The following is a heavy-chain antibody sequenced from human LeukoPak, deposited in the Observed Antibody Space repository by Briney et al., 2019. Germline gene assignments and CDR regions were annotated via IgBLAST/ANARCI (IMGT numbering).Heavy chain of an antibody. Sequence: ASVTVSFKSTGYTFTNYYMYWVRQAPGQGGEWKGKINPSGGRTSYAQKFQGRVTMTRDTSTSTVYMELSSLRSEDTAVYYCARDSGMVRGTVDYWGQGTLVTVSS. CDR1: GYTFTNYY. CDR2: INPSGGRT. J-gene: IGHJ4*02. V-gene: IGHV1-46*01. D-gene: IGHD3-10*01. CDR3: ARDSGMVRGTVDY.